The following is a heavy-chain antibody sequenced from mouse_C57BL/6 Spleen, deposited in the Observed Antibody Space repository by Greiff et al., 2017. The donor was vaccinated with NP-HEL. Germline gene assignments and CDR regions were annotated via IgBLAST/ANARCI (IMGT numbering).Heavy chain of an antibody. CDR3: ASDYGSSYEGISMDY. CDR2: IDPANGNT. D-gene: IGHD1-1*01. CDR1: GFNIKNTY. V-gene: IGHV14-3*01. J-gene: IGHJ4*01. Sequence: VQLQQSVAELVRPGASVKLSCTASGFNIKNTYMHWVKQRPEQGLEWIGRIDPANGNTKYAPKFQGKATITADTSSNTAYLQLSSLTSETTAIYYCASDYGSSYEGISMDYWGQGTSVTVSS.